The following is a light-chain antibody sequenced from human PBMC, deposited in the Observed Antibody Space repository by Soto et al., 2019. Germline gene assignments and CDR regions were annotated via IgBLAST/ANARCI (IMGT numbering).Light chain of an antibody. V-gene: IGKV1-33*01. CDR2: DAS. CDR1: QDISNY. CDR3: QQYDNLPLT. J-gene: IGKJ5*01. Sequence: DIQMTQSPSSLSASVGDRVTITCQASQDISNYLNWYQQKPGKAPKLLIYDASNLETGVPSRFSGSGSGTDFTFTISILQPEDIATYYCQQYDNLPLTCGQGTRLEIK.